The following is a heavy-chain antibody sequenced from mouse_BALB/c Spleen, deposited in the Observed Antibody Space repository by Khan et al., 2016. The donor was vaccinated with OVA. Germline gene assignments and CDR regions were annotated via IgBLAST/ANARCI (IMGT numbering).Heavy chain of an antibody. CDR1: GFSLTNYG. V-gene: IGHV2-6-1*01. D-gene: IGHD2-10*01. CDR3: ARQPYYHYYIMDY. CDR2: IWSDGSP. Sequence: QMQLEESGPGLVAPSQSLSITCTISGFSLTNYGVHWVRQPPGKGLEWLVVIWSDGSPTYNSALKSRLSISKDNSKSQVFLKMNSLQTDDTAVYYCARQPYYHYYIMDYWGQGTSVTVSS. J-gene: IGHJ4*01.